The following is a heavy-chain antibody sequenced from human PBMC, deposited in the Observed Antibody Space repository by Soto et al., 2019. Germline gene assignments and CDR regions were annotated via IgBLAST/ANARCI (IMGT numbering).Heavy chain of an antibody. D-gene: IGHD1-26*01. CDR1: GDTFTGYY. Sequence: GASVKVSCKASGDTFTGYYMHWVRQAPGQGLEWMGWINPNSGGTNYAQKFQGWVTMTRDTSISTAYMELSRLRSDDTAVYYCARAYVSGSYYESDAFDIWGQGTMVTVSS. V-gene: IGHV1-2*04. CDR2: INPNSGGT. CDR3: ARAYVSGSYYESDAFDI. J-gene: IGHJ3*02.